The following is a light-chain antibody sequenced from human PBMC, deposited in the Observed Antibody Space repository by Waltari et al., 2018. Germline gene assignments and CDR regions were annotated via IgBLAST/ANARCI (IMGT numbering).Light chain of an antibody. V-gene: IGLV3-25*03. CDR1: ALSKQY. J-gene: IGLJ2*01. CDR2: KDT. Sequence: SFELTQPPSLSVSPGQTARTTCSGDALSKQYAHWHQQRPGLAPVLVRYKDTERPSGIPERFSGSSSGTTVTLTISGVQAEDEADYYCQSADSSGSVVFGGGTKLTVL. CDR3: QSADSSGSVV.